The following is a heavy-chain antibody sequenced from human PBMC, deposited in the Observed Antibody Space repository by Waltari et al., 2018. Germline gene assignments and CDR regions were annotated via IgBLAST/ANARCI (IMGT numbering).Heavy chain of an antibody. Sequence: QVQLVESGGGVVQPARSLRLSCAASGFTFSSYGMHWVRQAPGKGLAWVAVISYDGSNTYYADSLQGRFTSSRDKSKHKLYLQMNSLSAAETAVYYCAKDGGAGTPIYFHFWGHGTLVTVSS. CDR1: GFTFSSYG. CDR2: ISYDGSNT. J-gene: IGHJ4*01. CDR3: AKDGGAGTPIYFHF. V-gene: IGHV3-30*18. D-gene: IGHD1-1*01.